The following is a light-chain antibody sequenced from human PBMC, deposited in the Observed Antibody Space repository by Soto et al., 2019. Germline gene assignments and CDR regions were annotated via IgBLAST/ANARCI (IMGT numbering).Light chain of an antibody. CDR2: EVS. Sequence: QSALTQPPSASGSPGQSVTISCAGTSSDVGGYNYDSWYQQYPGKVPKLMIYEVSERPSGVPDRFSGSKSGNTAFLTVSGLQAEDEADYYCLSYADTAYVFGTGTKVTVL. V-gene: IGLV2-8*01. CDR1: SSDVGGYNY. J-gene: IGLJ1*01. CDR3: LSYADTAYV.